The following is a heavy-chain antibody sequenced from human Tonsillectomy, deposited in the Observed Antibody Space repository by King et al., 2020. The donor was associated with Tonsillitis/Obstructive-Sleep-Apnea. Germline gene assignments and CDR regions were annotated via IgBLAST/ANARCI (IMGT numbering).Heavy chain of an antibody. V-gene: IGHV3-7*04. CDR1: GFTFRSHW. CDR3: ARDVS. D-gene: IGHD2-8*01. Sequence: VQLVESGGGWVQPGGSLRLSCAASGFTFRSHWMSWVRQAPGKGPEWVANIKGEGSEIYYVDSVKGRFTISRDNAKNSLNLHMNSLRAEDTAVYYCARDVSWGQGTLVTVSS. CDR2: IKGEGSEI. J-gene: IGHJ5*02.